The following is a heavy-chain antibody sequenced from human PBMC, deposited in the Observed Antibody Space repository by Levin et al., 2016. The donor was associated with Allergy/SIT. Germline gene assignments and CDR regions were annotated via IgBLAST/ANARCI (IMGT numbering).Heavy chain of an antibody. CDR2: IYYSGST. Sequence: PGKGLEWIGYIYYSGSTNYNPSLKSRVTISVDTSKNQFSLKLSSVTAADTAVYYCARDLYYGSGSYYGGYYYYYGMDVWGQGTTVTVSS. CDR3: ARDLYYGSGSYYGGYYYYYGMDV. J-gene: IGHJ6*02. D-gene: IGHD3-10*01. V-gene: IGHV4-59*13.